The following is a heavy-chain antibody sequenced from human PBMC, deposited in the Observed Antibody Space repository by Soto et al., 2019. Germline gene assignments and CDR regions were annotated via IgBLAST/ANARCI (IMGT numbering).Heavy chain of an antibody. Sequence: GESLKISCKGSGYIFTNYWIGWVRQIPGKGLEWMGIINPADSDTRYSPSFQGQVTVSVDKSISTAYLHRGSLKASDTAMYYCVRPDSTGYYSHWGQGTPATVSS. D-gene: IGHD3-9*01. CDR1: GYIFTNYW. CDR2: INPADSDT. J-gene: IGHJ4*02. CDR3: VRPDSTGYYSH. V-gene: IGHV5-51*01.